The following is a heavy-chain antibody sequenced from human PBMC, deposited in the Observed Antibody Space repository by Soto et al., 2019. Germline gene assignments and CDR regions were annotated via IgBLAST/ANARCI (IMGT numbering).Heavy chain of an antibody. V-gene: IGHV3-74*01. CDR2: ISGDATST. Sequence: EVQLVETGGGSVQRGGSLRLSCAASGFTFSNYWMHWVRQAPGKGLVWVSRISGDATSTSYADSVQGRFSISRDNAKNTLHLQMSSLRAEDTAVYYCASSISVAGTDWYFDLWGRGTLVTVSS. CDR3: ASSISVAGTDWYFDL. D-gene: IGHD6-19*01. CDR1: GFTFSNYW. J-gene: IGHJ2*01.